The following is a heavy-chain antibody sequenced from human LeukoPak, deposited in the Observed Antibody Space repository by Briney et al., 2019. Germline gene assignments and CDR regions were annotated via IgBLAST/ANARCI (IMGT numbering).Heavy chain of an antibody. CDR3: ASVESRDGYNYGDY. CDR1: GYTFTSYD. J-gene: IGHJ4*02. Sequence: GASVKVSCKASGYTFTSYDINWVRQATGQGLEWMGRIIPILGIADYAQKFQGRVTITADKSTSTAYMELSSLRSEDTAVYYCASVESRDGYNYGDYWGQGTLVTVSS. D-gene: IGHD5-24*01. CDR2: IIPILGIA. V-gene: IGHV1-69*04.